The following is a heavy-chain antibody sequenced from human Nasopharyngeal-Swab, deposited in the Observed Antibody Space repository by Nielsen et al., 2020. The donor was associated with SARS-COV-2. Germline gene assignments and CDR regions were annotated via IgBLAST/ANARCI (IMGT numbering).Heavy chain of an antibody. CDR3: ARVTLKVYAPLAYMDV. CDR1: GYTFTDHY. J-gene: IGHJ6*03. Sequence: ASVKVSCKASGYTFTDHYIYWVRQAPGQGLEWMGRINAESGGTIYAQNFQDRVTMTRDTSINTAYLEVTRLRSDDTAVYYCARVTLKVYAPLAYMDVWGKGTTVTVSS. V-gene: IGHV1-2*06. D-gene: IGHD2-8*01. CDR2: INAESGGT.